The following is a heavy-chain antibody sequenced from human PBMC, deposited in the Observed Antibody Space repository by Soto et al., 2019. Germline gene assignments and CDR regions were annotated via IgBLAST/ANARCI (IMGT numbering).Heavy chain of an antibody. Sequence: SETLSLTCTVSGGSLSSYYWSWIRQPPGKGLEWIGYIYYSGSTNYNPSLKSRVTISVDTSKNQFSLKLSSVTAADTAVYYCARRYSSAFDIWGQGTMVTVSS. D-gene: IGHD6-13*01. CDR3: ARRYSSAFDI. J-gene: IGHJ3*02. V-gene: IGHV4-59*08. CDR2: IYYSGST. CDR1: GGSLSSYY.